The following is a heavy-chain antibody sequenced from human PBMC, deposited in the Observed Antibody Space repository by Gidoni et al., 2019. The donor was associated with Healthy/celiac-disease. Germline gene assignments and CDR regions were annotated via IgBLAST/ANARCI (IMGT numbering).Heavy chain of an antibody. V-gene: IGHV1-2*02. CDR1: GYTFTGYY. D-gene: IGHD3-9*01. J-gene: IGHJ5*02. CDR2: INPNSGGT. CDR3: ARGYPEYDILTGYYPFPPYGWFDP. Sequence: QVQLVQSGAEVKKPGASVKVSCKASGYTFTGYYMPWVRQAPGQGLEWMGWINPNSGGTNYAQKFQGRVTMTRDTSISTAYMELSRLRSDDTAVYYCARGYPEYDILTGYYPFPPYGWFDPWGQGTLVTVSS.